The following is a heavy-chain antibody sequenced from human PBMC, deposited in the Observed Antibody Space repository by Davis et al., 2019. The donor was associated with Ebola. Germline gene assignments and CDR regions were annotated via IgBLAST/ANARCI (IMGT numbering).Heavy chain of an antibody. CDR2: IKQDGSET. J-gene: IGHJ6*03. CDR1: GFTFRSYW. D-gene: IGHD2-8*02. Sequence: GESLKISCVASGFTFRSYWMSWVRQAPGRGLEWVADIKQDGSETYYVESVEGRFTISRDNTKNSLYLQMNSLRVEDTAVYHCVRDRDYWVHSYMDVWGNGTTVIVSS. V-gene: IGHV3-7*03. CDR3: VRDRDYWVHSYMDV.